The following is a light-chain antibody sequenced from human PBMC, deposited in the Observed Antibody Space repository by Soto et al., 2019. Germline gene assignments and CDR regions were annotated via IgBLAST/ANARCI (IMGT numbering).Light chain of an antibody. CDR2: AAS. CDR1: QGISSY. J-gene: IGKJ4*01. V-gene: IGKV1-9*01. CDR3: QQLNSYPLT. Sequence: DIQLTQSPSFLSASVGDRVTITCRASQGISSYLAWYQQKPGKAPKLLIYAASTLQSGVPSRFSGSGCGTEFTLTISSLQPEDFSTYYCQQLNSYPLTFGGGTKLEIK.